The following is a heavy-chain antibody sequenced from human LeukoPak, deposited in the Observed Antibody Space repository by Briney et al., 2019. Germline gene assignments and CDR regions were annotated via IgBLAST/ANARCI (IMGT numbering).Heavy chain of an antibody. CDR3: ARARYLDYFYYYMDV. D-gene: IGHD1-1*01. V-gene: IGHV1-2*02. J-gene: IGHJ6*03. CDR1: GYTFTGYY. Sequence: ASVKVSCKASGYTFTGYYMHWVRQAPGQGLEWMGWINPNSGGTNYAQKFQGRVTMTRDTSISTAYMELSRLRSDDTAMYYCARARYLDYFYYYMDVWGKGTTVTV. CDR2: INPNSGGT.